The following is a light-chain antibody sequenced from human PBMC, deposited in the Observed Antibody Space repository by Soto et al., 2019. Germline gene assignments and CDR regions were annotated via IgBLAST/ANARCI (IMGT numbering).Light chain of an antibody. CDR1: QSVSDN. CDR3: QHYGSSPLT. J-gene: IGKJ5*01. V-gene: IGKV3-15*01. Sequence: EVLMTQSPDTLYVSPGERVTLSCRASQSVSDNLAWYQQKPGQGPRLLVYRASTRTLGIPARFSGSESGTEFTLTISSLQSEDFAVYYCQHYGSSPLTFGQGTRLEIK. CDR2: RAS.